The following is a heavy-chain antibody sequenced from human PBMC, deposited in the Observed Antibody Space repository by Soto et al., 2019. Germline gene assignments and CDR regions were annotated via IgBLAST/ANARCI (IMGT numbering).Heavy chain of an antibody. CDR2: VIPIFGTA. D-gene: IGHD4-4*01. CDR1: GGTFSSYA. CDR3: ARARGYSNYPIYLGLDY. J-gene: IGHJ4*02. V-gene: IGHV1-69*13. Sequence: GASVKVSCKASGGTFSSYAISWVRQAPGQGLEWMGGVIPIFGTANYAQKFQGRVTITADESTSTAHMELSSLRSEDTAVYYCARARGYSNYPIYLGLDYWGQGTLVTVSS.